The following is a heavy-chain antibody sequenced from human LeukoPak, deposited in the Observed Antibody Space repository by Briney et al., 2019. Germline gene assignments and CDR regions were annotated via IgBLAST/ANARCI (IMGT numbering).Heavy chain of an antibody. J-gene: IGHJ5*02. D-gene: IGHD3-22*01. CDR1: GGSISSYY. V-gene: IGHV4-4*07. CDR2: IYTSGST. CDR3: ARDQRFDRSNWFDP. Sequence: PSETLSLTCTVSGGSISSYYWSWTRQPAGKGLEWIGRIYTSGSTNYNPSLKSRVTMSVDTSKNQFSLKLSSVTAADTAVYYCARDQRFDRSNWFDPWGQGTLVTVSS.